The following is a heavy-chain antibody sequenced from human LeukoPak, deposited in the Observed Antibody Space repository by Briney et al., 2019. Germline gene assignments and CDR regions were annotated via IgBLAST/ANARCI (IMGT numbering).Heavy chain of an antibody. V-gene: IGHV3-30*18. CDR1: GFTFSSYG. Sequence: GGSLRLSCAASGFTFSSYGMHWVRQAPGKGLGWVAVISDDGSKIYYGDSVKGRFTISRDNSKNTLNLQMDSLRADDTAVYYCGKGPGYSVYDNLPHHWGQGTLVTVSS. J-gene: IGHJ5*02. CDR2: ISDDGSKI. D-gene: IGHD5/OR15-5a*01. CDR3: GKGPGYSVYDNLPHH.